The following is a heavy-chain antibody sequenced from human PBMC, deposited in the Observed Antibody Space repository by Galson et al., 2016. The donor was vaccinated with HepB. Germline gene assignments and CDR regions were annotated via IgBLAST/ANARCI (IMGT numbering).Heavy chain of an antibody. CDR1: GFVFSNFG. CDR3: ARDVPTTALTYGEHFVY. Sequence: SLRLSCAASGFVFSNFGLSWVRQAPEKGLEWVASISTRRTTYYSDSVQGRFTISRDNSNNTLYLQMNGLRAEDTAVYYCARDVPTTALTYGEHFVYWGQGTLVTVSS. CDR2: ISTRRTT. V-gene: IGHV3-23*01. J-gene: IGHJ4*02. D-gene: IGHD4-17*01.